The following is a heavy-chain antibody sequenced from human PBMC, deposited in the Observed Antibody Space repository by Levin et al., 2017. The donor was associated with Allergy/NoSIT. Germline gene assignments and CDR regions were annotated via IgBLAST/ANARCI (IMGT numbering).Heavy chain of an antibody. Sequence: GGSLRLSCAASGFTVSSKHMTWVRQAPGKGLEWVSVIYNGGDTYYADSVKGRFTISRDNSKNTLYLQMNSLRVEDTAMYYCARDRGGSFYSTPGAFDIWGQGTMVTVSS. V-gene: IGHV3-53*01. CDR2: IYNGGDT. J-gene: IGHJ3*02. CDR1: GFTVSSKH. CDR3: ARDRGGSFYSTPGAFDI. D-gene: IGHD3-16*02.